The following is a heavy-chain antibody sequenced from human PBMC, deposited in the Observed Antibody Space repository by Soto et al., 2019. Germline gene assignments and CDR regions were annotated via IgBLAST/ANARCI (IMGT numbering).Heavy chain of an antibody. Sequence: PSETLSLTCAVYGGSFSGYYWSWIRQPPGKGLEWIGEINHSGSTYYNPSLKSRVTISVDTSKNQFSLKLSSVTAADTAVYYCARWAVAGTYYYYYYGMDVWGQGTTVTVSS. CDR1: GGSFSGYY. J-gene: IGHJ6*02. CDR3: ARWAVAGTYYYYYYGMDV. D-gene: IGHD6-19*01. CDR2: INHSGST. V-gene: IGHV4-34*01.